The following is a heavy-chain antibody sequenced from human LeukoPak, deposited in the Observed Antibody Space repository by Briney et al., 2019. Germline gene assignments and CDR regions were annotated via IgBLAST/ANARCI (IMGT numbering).Heavy chain of an antibody. CDR1: GFIFKNFW. D-gene: IGHD6-19*01. V-gene: IGHV3-7*01. CDR3: ARDQGGSYSGGDYDAFDI. CDR2: IKRDGSDR. J-gene: IGHJ3*02. Sequence: PGGSLRLSCAASGFIFKNFWMTWVRQAPGKGLEWVANIKRDGSDRYYVDSVKGRFTISRDNAKNSLFLQMNSLRPEDTAVYYCARDQGGSYSGGDYDAFDIWGQGTMVTVSS.